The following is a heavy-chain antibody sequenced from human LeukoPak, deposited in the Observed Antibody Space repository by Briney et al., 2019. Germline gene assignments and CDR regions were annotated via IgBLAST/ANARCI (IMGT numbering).Heavy chain of an antibody. J-gene: IGHJ4*02. Sequence: GGSLRLSCAASGFTFSSYWMSWVRQVPGKGLEWVANIKPDGSEKYYVDSLKGRFTISRDNAKNSLYLQMNSLRAEDRAVYCCASASPPYCSSTSCYDYWGQGTLVTVSS. V-gene: IGHV3-7*01. D-gene: IGHD2-2*01. CDR2: IKPDGSEK. CDR1: GFTFSSYW. CDR3: ASASPPYCSSTSCYDY.